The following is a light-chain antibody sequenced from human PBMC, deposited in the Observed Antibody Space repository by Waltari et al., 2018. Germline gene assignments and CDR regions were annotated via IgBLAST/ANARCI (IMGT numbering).Light chain of an antibody. CDR2: DVT. CDR1: SSDVGYYNY. V-gene: IGLV2-11*01. J-gene: IGLJ2*01. Sequence: QSALTQPRSVSGSPGQSVTISCTGTSSDVGYYNYVSRYQQRPGKAPRLIRYDVTKRTSGVPARFSGSKSGNTASLTISGLEAEDEADFYCCAYAGSYILVFGGGTKLTVL. CDR3: CAYAGSYILV.